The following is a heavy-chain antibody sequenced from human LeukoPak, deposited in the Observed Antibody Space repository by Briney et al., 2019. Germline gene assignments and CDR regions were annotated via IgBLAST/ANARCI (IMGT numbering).Heavy chain of an antibody. D-gene: IGHD1-26*01. J-gene: IGHJ6*02. CDR3: AREMVGALYYYGMDV. CDR1: GFTVSSNY. V-gene: IGHV3-21*01. CDR2: ISSSSSYI. Sequence: GGSLRLSCAASGFTVSSNYMNWVRQAPGKGLEWVSSISSSSSYIYYADSVKGRFTISRDNAKNSLYLQMNSLGAEDTAVYYCAREMVGALYYYGMDVWGQGTTVTVSS.